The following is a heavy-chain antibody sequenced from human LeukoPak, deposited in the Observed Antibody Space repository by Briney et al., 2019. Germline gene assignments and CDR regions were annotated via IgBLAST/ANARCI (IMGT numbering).Heavy chain of an antibody. CDR3: ARNTYSSREDWYFDL. Sequence: PSETLSLTCTVSGGSISSYYWSWIRQPPGKGLEWIGYIYYSGSTNYNPSLESRVTISVDTSKNQFSLKLSSVTAADTAVYYCARNTYSSREDWYFDLWGRGTLVTVSS. V-gene: IGHV4-59*01. CDR1: GGSISSYY. CDR2: IYYSGST. J-gene: IGHJ2*01. D-gene: IGHD6-13*01.